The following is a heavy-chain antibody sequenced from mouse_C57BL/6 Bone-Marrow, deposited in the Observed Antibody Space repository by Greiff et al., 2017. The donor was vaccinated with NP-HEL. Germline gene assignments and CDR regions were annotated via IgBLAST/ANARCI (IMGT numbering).Heavy chain of an antibody. D-gene: IGHD1-1*01. J-gene: IGHJ2*01. V-gene: IGHV14-2*01. CDR1: GFNITDYY. CDR2: IDHEAGET. Sequence: VQLQQSGAELVKPGASVKLSCTASGFNITDYYMHWVKQRSEQGLEWIGRIDHEAGETKYAPTFQGKATITADTSSNTAYLQLSSRTSEDAAVDFCSRGHYGSSPYYFDYWGQGTTLTVSS. CDR3: SRGHYGSSPYYFDY.